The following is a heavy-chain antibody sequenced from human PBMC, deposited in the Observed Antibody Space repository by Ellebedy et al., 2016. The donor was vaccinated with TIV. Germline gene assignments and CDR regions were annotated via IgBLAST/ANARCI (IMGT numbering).Heavy chain of an antibody. Sequence: GESLKISXTASGFTFGDYAMSWVRQAPGKGLEWVSSIRSKAYGGTTEYAASVKGRFTISRDDSKSIAYLQMNSLKAEDTAVYYCTRDLTTLAAAGTGIYYYTMDVWGQGTTVTVSS. CDR3: TRDLTTLAAAGTGIYYYTMDV. J-gene: IGHJ6*02. V-gene: IGHV3-49*04. D-gene: IGHD6-13*01. CDR2: IRSKAYGGTT. CDR1: GFTFGDYA.